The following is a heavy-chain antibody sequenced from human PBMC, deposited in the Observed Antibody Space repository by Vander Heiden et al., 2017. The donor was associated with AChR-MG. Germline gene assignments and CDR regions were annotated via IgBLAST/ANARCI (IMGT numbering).Heavy chain of an antibody. CDR1: GFSLSTSGVG. CDR3: AHSLVTTVTSGIWFDP. D-gene: IGHD4-17*01. Sequence: QITLKESGPTLVKPTQTLTLTCPFSGFSLSTSGVGVGWIRQPPGKALEWLALIYWDDDKRYSPSLKSRLTITKDTSKNQVVLTMTNMDPVDTATYYCAHSLVTTVTSGIWFDPWGQGTLVTVSS. J-gene: IGHJ5*02. CDR2: IYWDDDK. V-gene: IGHV2-5*02.